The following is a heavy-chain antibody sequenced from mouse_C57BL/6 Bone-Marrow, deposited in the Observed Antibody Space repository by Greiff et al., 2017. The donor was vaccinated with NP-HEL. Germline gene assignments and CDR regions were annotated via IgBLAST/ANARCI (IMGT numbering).Heavy chain of an antibody. V-gene: IGHV14-4*01. CDR2: IDPENGDT. CDR1: GFNIKDDY. D-gene: IGHD2-5*01. Sequence: EVQLQESGAELVRPGASVKLSCTASGFNIKDDYMHWVKQRPEQGLEWIGWIDPENGDTEYASKFQGKATITADTSSNTAYLQLSSLTSEDTAVYYCTTYSNLPYAMDYWGQGTSVTVSS. CDR3: TTYSNLPYAMDY. J-gene: IGHJ4*01.